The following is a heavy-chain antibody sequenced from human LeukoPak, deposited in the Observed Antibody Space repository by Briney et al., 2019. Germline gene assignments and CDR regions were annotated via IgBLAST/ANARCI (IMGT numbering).Heavy chain of an antibody. J-gene: IGHJ6*02. D-gene: IGHD3-10*01. CDR1: GGSISSYY. CDR2: IYYSGRT. Sequence: SETLSLTCTVSGGSISSYYWSWIRQPPGKGLEWIGHIYYSGRTNYNPSLKSRVTISKDTSKNQFSLNLSSVTAADTAVYYCARVAMVRGVAGGYYYGMDVWGQGTTVTVSS. V-gene: IGHV4-59*01. CDR3: ARVAMVRGVAGGYYYGMDV.